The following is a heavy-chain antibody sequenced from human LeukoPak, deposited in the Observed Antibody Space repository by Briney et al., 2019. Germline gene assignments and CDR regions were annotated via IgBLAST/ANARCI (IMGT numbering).Heavy chain of an antibody. CDR3: ARGRIAIPY. CDR2: IYYSGST. CDR1: GGSISSYY. J-gene: IGHJ4*02. Sequence: PSETLSLTCTVSGGSISSYYWSWIRQPPGKGLEWIGYIYYSGSTNYNPSLKSRVTISVDTSKNQFSLKLSSVTAADTAVYYCARGRIAIPYWGQGTLVTVSS. D-gene: IGHD6-13*01. V-gene: IGHV4-59*12.